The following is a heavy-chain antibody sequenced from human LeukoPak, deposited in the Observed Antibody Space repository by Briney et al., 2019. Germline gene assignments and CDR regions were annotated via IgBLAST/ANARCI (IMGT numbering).Heavy chain of an antibody. Sequence: SETLSLTCAVSGGSISSNWWSWVRQPPGKGLEWIGEIYHSGTTNSDPSLKSRVTISIDKTKNQFSLKLSSVTAADTAVYYCARVADAFDIWGQGTMVTVSS. CDR2: IYHSGTT. CDR3: ARVADAFDI. D-gene: IGHD3-3*02. J-gene: IGHJ3*02. V-gene: IGHV4-4*02. CDR1: GGSISSNW.